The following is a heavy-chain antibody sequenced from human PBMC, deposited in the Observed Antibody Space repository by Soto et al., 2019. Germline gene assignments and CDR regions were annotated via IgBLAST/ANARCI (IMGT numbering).Heavy chain of an antibody. J-gene: IGHJ4*02. CDR1: GFTFSSYA. D-gene: IGHD3-16*02. CDR3: AKDLIMITFGGVIVGPIDY. Sequence: GGSLRLSCAASGFTFSSYAMSWVRQAPGKGLEWVSAISGSGGSTYYADSVKGRFTISRDNSKNTLYLQMNSLRAEDTAVYYCAKDLIMITFGGVIVGPIDYWGQGTLVTVSS. CDR2: ISGSGGST. V-gene: IGHV3-23*01.